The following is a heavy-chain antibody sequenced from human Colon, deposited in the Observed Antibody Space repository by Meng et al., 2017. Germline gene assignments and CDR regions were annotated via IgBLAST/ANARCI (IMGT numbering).Heavy chain of an antibody. CDR1: GFTFSNYA. J-gene: IGHJ6*02. CDR2: ISGSGVIT. Sequence: GGSLRLSCAASGFTFSNYAMSWVRQAPGKGLEWVSAISGSGVITYYADSVRGRFTISRDNSKYTLYLQMNSLRAEDTAVYYCHLLVAGRGVFYFYSGFDVWGQGTTVTVSS. V-gene: IGHV3-23*01. CDR3: HLLVAGRGVFYFYSGFDV. D-gene: IGHD6-19*01.